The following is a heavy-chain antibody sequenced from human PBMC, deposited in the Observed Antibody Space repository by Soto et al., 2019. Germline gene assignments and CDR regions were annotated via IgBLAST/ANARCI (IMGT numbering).Heavy chain of an antibody. CDR1: GGSISRGVFS. CDR3: ARGKTNYFFDL. D-gene: IGHD3-10*01. V-gene: IGHV4-30-2*01. Sequence: SETLSLTCVVSGGSISRGVFSWTWIRQPPGKGLEWVGYIYRSGSTYYNPSLKSPVSISLDKSKNQFSLNLTSVTAADTAVYYCARGKTNYFFDLWGQGHLVTVSS. CDR2: IYRSGST. J-gene: IGHJ4*02.